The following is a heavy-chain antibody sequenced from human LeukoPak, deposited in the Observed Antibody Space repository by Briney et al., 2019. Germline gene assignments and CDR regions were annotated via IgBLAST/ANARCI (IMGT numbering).Heavy chain of an antibody. D-gene: IGHD6-19*01. CDR1: GFTFSSYS. V-gene: IGHV3-21*01. CDR3: ARELTSGWETLRQYYFDY. CDR2: ISSSSSYI. J-gene: IGHJ4*02. Sequence: GGSLRLSCAASGFTFSSYSMNWVRQAPGKGLEWVSSISSSSSYIYYADSVKGRFTISRDNAKNSLYLQMNSLRAEDTAVYYCARELTSGWETLRQYYFDYWGQGTLVTVSS.